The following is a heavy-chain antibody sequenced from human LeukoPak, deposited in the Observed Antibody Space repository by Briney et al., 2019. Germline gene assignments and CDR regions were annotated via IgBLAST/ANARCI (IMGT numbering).Heavy chain of an antibody. J-gene: IGHJ6*03. D-gene: IGHD3-3*01. CDR2: INTNTGNP. V-gene: IGHV7-4-1*02. Sequence: ASLKVSCKASVYTFTSYAMNWVRQAPGQGLEWVGWINTNTGNPRYAQDFAGRFVFSLDTSVSTAYLQISSLKAEDTAVYYCARGYDFWSGYYPGYYYYMDVWGKGTTVTVSS. CDR3: ARGYDFWSGYYPGYYYYMDV. CDR1: VYTFTSYA.